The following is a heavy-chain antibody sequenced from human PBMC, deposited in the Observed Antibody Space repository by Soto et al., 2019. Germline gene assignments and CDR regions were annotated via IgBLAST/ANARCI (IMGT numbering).Heavy chain of an antibody. CDR1: GCTFSSYA. Sequence: ASVKVSCKASGCTFSSYAISWVRQAPGQGLEWMGGIIPIFGTANYAQKFQGRVTITADESTSTAYMELSSLRSEDTAVYYCARDQRGYSIKALDYWGQGTLVTVSS. D-gene: IGHD3-22*01. V-gene: IGHV1-69*13. CDR2: IIPIFGTA. CDR3: ARDQRGYSIKALDY. J-gene: IGHJ4*02.